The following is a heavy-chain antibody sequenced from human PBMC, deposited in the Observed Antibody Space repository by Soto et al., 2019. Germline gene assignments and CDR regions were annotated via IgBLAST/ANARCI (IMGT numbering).Heavy chain of an antibody. D-gene: IGHD3-16*01. Sequence: EVQLLESGGGLVQPGGSLRLSCAASGFTVSSYAMSWVRQAPGKGLEWVSVISGSGSTYSADSVKGRFTISSDSSKNTVHLQMNRLRAEDTAVYYCAKALRFTFTTGYYMDVWGRGTTVTVSS. J-gene: IGHJ6*03. CDR1: GFTVSSYA. CDR2: ISGSGST. V-gene: IGHV3-23*01. CDR3: AKALRFTFTTGYYMDV.